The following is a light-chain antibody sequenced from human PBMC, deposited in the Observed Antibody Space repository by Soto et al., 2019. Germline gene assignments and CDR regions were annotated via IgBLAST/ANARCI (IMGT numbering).Light chain of an antibody. Sequence: ALTQPASVSWSPGQSITISCTGTSSDVGLYDYVSWYQQHPGKAPQLMIYAVSSRPSGVSNRFSASKSGNTASLFISGLQAEDEADYYCSSYTSDSSYVFGSGTKVTVL. J-gene: IGLJ1*01. V-gene: IGLV2-14*01. CDR2: AVS. CDR3: SSYTSDSSYV. CDR1: SSDVGLYDY.